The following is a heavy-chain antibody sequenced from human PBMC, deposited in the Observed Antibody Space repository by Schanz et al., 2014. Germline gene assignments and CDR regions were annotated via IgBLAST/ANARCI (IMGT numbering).Heavy chain of an antibody. CDR2: INSGGSNT. CDR1: GFTFSSHW. CDR3: ARKMKLGVYGDKGHDSLDI. D-gene: IGHD4-17*01. Sequence: EVQLVESGGGLVQPGGSLRLSCAASGFTFSSHWMHWVRQDPGKGLVWVARINSGGSNTDYADSVTGRFTISRDNAKNTLYLQMNTLRAEDTAVDYCARKMKLGVYGDKGHDSLDIWGQGTMVTVSS. J-gene: IGHJ3*02. V-gene: IGHV3-74*02.